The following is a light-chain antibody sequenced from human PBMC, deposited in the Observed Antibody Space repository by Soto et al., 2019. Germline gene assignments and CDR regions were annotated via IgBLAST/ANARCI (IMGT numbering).Light chain of an antibody. CDR2: EVT. J-gene: IGLJ1*01. CDR1: SSDVGGYDY. V-gene: IGLV2-14*01. CDR3: SSHTSGNTRV. Sequence: QSELTQPASVSGSPGQSIAISCTGTSSDVGGYDYVSWYQQHPDKAPKLMIYEVTKRPSGVSNRFSGSKSGNTASLTISGLQPEDEADYYCSSHTSGNTRVFGSGTKVTVL.